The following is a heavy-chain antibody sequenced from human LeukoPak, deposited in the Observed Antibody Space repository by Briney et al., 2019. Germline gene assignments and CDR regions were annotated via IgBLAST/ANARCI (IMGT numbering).Heavy chain of an antibody. Sequence: GGSLRLSCAASGFTFSSYAMSWVRQAPGKGLEWVSAISGSGGSTYYADSVKGRFTISRDNSKDTLYLQMNSLRAEDTAVYYCAKVWVDYNKFGDSPLTDYWGQGTLVTVSS. D-gene: IGHD3-10*01. CDR2: ISGSGGST. CDR1: GFTFSSYA. CDR3: AKVWVDYNKFGDSPLTDY. V-gene: IGHV3-23*01. J-gene: IGHJ4*02.